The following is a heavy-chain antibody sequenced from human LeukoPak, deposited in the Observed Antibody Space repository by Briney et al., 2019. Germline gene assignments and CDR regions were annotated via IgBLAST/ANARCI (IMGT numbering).Heavy chain of an antibody. CDR2: IYPGDSDT. J-gene: IGHJ4*02. V-gene: IGHV5-51*01. CDR1: GYSFTSSW. Sequence: GESLKISCKSSGYSFTSSWIGWVRQMPGKGLEWMGIIYPGDSDTRYNPSFQGQVTISVDKSISTAYRQCISLKASATSMYSCARHTLQWLTQEYWGQGTLVTVSS. D-gene: IGHD6-19*01. CDR3: ARHTLQWLTQEY.